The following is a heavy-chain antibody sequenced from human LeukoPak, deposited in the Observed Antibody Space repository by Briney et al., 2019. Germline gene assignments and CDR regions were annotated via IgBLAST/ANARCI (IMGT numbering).Heavy chain of an antibody. V-gene: IGHV3-48*01. CDR1: GFTFSDHI. CDR2: VSGSGSTV. J-gene: IGHJ4*02. Sequence: PGGSLRLSCAASGFTFSDHIMNWVRQLPGKRLEWAAYVSGSGSTVYYADSVKGRFTISRDNGKSSLYLQMNSLRVEDTALYYCVRQFASWGQGTLVTVSS. CDR3: VRQFAS.